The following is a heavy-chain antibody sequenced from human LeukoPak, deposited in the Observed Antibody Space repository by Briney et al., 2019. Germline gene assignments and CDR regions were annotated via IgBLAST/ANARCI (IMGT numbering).Heavy chain of an antibody. V-gene: IGHV3-21*01. CDR1: GFTFSSYS. CDR3: ARIRFLEWSSRYFDY. J-gene: IGHJ4*02. D-gene: IGHD3-3*01. Sequence: GGSLRLSCAASGFTFSSYSMNWVRQAPGKGLEWGSSISSSSTYIYYADSVKGRFTISRDNAKNSLYLQMNSLRAEDTAVYYCARIRFLEWSSRYFDYWGQGTLVTVSS. CDR2: ISSSSTYI.